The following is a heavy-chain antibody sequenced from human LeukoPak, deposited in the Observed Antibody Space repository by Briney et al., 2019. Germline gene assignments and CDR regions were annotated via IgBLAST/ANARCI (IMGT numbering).Heavy chain of an antibody. CDR1: GFTFSSYE. CDR2: ISSSGSTI. Sequence: GGSLRLSCAASGFTFSSYEMNWVRQAPGKGLEWVSYISSSGSTIYYADSVKGRVTISRDNAKNSLYLQMNSLRAEDTAVYYCARDLGSGYYDSSGYRYFDYWGQGTLVTVSS. D-gene: IGHD3-22*01. V-gene: IGHV3-48*03. J-gene: IGHJ4*02. CDR3: ARDLGSGYYDSSGYRYFDY.